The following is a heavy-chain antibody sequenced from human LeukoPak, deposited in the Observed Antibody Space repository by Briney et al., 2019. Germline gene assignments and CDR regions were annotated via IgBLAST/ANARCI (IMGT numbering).Heavy chain of an antibody. V-gene: IGHV3-7*01. CDR1: RFTFSNYG. D-gene: IGHD3-22*01. J-gene: IGHJ4*02. CDR2: IKKDGSEK. Sequence: GGSLRLSCAASRFTFSNYGMHWVRQAPGKVLEWVANIKKDGSEKYYVDSVKGRFTISRDNAKNSLYLQMNSLRAEDTAVYYCARDLYRIVVVPHYFDYWGQGTLVTVSS. CDR3: ARDLYRIVVVPHYFDY.